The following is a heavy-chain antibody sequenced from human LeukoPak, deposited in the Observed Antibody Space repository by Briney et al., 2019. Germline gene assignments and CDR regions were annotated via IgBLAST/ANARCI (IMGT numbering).Heavy chain of an antibody. CDR2: VSRSGVST. J-gene: IGHJ6*02. V-gene: IGHV3-23*01. D-gene: IGHD1-26*01. Sequence: GGSLRLSCVGSGFYFNTYAMAWVRQAPGKGLGWVADVSRSGVSTNYAGSVKGRFTITRDNSKKTLYLQMDSLRAEDTAVYYCARLSGSGSTDLDYYYGLDVWGRGTTVTVPS. CDR1: GFYFNTYA. CDR3: ARLSGSGSTDLDYYYGLDV.